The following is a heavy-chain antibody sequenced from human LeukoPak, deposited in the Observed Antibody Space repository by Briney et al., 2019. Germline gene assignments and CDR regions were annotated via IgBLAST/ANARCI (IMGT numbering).Heavy chain of an antibody. V-gene: IGHV1-18*01. CDR3: ARVSPLGYCSSTSCYALRSFGY. J-gene: IGHJ4*02. Sequence: ASVKVSCKASGYTFTSYGISWVRQAPGQGLEWMGWISAYNGNTNYAQKLQGRVTMTTDTSTSTAYMELRSLRSDDTAVYYCARVSPLGYCSSTSCYALRSFGYWGQGTLVTVSS. CDR2: ISAYNGNT. CDR1: GYTFTSYG. D-gene: IGHD2-2*01.